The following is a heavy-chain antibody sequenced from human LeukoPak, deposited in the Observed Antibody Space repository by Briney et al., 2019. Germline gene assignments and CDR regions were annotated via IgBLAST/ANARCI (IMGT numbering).Heavy chain of an antibody. CDR1: GFTFSNYG. V-gene: IGHV3-48*04. J-gene: IGHJ3*02. CDR2: ISSSSDSI. D-gene: IGHD3-10*01. CDR3: ARLLWSGGFDI. Sequence: GGSLRLSCAASGFTFSNYGMNWVRQAPGKRLEWVSYISSSSDSIYYADSVKGRFTISRDNAKNTLYLQMNSLRAEDTAVYYCARLLWSGGFDIWGQGTMVTASS.